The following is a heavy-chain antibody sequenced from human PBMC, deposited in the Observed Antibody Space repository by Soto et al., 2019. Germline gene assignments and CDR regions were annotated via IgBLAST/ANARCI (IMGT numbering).Heavy chain of an antibody. J-gene: IGHJ5*02. D-gene: IGHD3-22*01. V-gene: IGHV4-59*08. CDR3: ARHQPLGYDRSGYPDKTNNWFDP. CDR1: GDSISASS. CDR2: IHYNGNT. Sequence: PSETLSLTCTVSGDSISASSWSWVRQPPGKGLEWIGNIHYNGNTKYNPSLKSRVTMSVDTSKNQFSLKLSSVTAADKAVYYCARHQPLGYDRSGYPDKTNNWFDPWGQGNLVPVSP.